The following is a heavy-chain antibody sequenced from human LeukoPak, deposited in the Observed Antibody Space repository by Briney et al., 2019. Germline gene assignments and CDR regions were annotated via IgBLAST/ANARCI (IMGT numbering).Heavy chain of an antibody. Sequence: GGSLRLSCAASGFTFDDYAMHWVRQAPGKGLEWVSGISWNSGSIGYADSVKGRFTISRDNAKNSLYLQMNSLRAEDTAVYYCARGQGFLAAASEFDPWGQGTLVTVSS. D-gene: IGHD6-13*01. CDR3: ARGQGFLAAASEFDP. CDR2: ISWNSGSI. CDR1: GFTFDDYA. V-gene: IGHV3-9*01. J-gene: IGHJ5*02.